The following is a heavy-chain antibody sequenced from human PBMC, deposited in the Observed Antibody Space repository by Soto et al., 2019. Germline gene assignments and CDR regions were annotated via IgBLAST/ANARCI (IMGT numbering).Heavy chain of an antibody. CDR3: ARGASIAGLYHGMDV. CDR1: GGSISSGGYY. J-gene: IGHJ6*02. CDR2: NYYSGIT. Sequence: QVQLQESGPGLVKPSQTLSLTCTVSGGSISSGGYYWTWIRQHPGKGLEWIGYNYYSGITYYNPSRQSRVTXSXAXSXDQFSLKLSSVTAADTAVYYCARGASIAGLYHGMDVWGQGTTVTVSS. V-gene: IGHV4-31*03. D-gene: IGHD6-6*01.